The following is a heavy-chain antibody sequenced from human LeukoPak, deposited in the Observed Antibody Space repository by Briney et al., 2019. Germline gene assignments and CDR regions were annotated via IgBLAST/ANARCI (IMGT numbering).Heavy chain of an antibody. J-gene: IGHJ3*02. CDR1: GFTFSSYG. Sequence: GRSLRLSCGASGFTFSSYGMHWVRQAPGKGLEWVAVIWYDGSNKYYADSVKGRFTISRDNSKNTLYLRMNSLRAEDTAVYYCAKDQREATGTYDAFDIWGQGTMVTVST. CDR3: AKDQREATGTYDAFDI. CDR2: IWYDGSNK. V-gene: IGHV3-33*06. D-gene: IGHD5-24*01.